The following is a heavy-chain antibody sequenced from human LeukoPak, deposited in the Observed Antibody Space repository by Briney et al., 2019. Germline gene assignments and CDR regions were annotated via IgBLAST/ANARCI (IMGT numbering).Heavy chain of an antibody. D-gene: IGHD3-16*01. CDR1: GYTFTSYG. CDR2: ISAYNGNT. Sequence: ASVKVSCKASGYTFTSYGISWVRQAPGQGLEWMGWISAYNGNTNYAQKLQGRVTMTTDTSTSTAYMELRSLRSDDTAVYYCARESRSVRGGVATFDYWGQGTLVTVSS. CDR3: ARESRSVRGGVATFDY. V-gene: IGHV1-18*01. J-gene: IGHJ4*02.